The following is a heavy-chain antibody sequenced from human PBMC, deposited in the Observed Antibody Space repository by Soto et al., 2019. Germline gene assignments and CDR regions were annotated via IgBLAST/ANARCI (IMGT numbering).Heavy chain of an antibody. Sequence: GESLKISCKGSGYSFTTYWITWVRQMPGKGLEWMGRIDPSDSYTNYSPSFQGHVTISADKSISTAYLQWSSLKASDTAMYYCARLLSYYFDSRGPRDAFDIWGQGTMVTVSS. J-gene: IGHJ3*02. CDR3: ARLLSYYFDSRGPRDAFDI. CDR1: GYSFTTYW. CDR2: IDPSDSYT. D-gene: IGHD3-22*01. V-gene: IGHV5-10-1*01.